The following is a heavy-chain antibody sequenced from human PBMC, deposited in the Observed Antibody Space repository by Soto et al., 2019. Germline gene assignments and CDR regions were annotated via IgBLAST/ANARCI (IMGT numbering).Heavy chain of an antibody. J-gene: IGHJ4*02. CDR1: GGTFSSYA. V-gene: IGHV1-69*13. CDR2: IIPIFGTA. Sequence: SVKVSCKASGGTFSSYAISWVQQAPGQGLEWMGGIIPIFGTANYAQKFQGRVTITADESTSTAYMELSSLRSEDTAVYYCARDRYCTNGVCFYYFDYWGQGTLVTVSS. CDR3: ARDRYCTNGVCFYYFDY. D-gene: IGHD2-8*01.